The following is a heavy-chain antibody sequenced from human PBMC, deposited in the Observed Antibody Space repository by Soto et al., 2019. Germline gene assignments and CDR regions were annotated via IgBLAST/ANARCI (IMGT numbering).Heavy chain of an antibody. D-gene: IGHD3-3*01. CDR3: ARDTPLFGEIGY. Sequence: GGSLRLSCAAPGFTFSSYAMHWVRQAPGKGLEWVAVISYDGSNKYYADSVKGRFTISRDNSKNTLYLQMNSLRAEDTAVYYCARDTPLFGEIGYWGQGTLVPVSS. J-gene: IGHJ4*02. V-gene: IGHV3-30-3*01. CDR1: GFTFSSYA. CDR2: ISYDGSNK.